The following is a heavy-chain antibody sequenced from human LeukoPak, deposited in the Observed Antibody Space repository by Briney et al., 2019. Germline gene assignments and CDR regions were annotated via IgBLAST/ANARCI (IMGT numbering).Heavy chain of an antibody. CDR1: GAPFSDFY. D-gene: IGHD5-12*01. CDR2: IYTSGST. J-gene: IGHJ4*02. Sequence: SETLSLTCAVYGAPFSDFYWSWLRRPPGKGLEWIGYIYTSGSTNYNPSLKSRVTISVDTSKNQFSLKLSSVTAADTAVYYCARVLYRTLDYWGQGTLVTVSS. V-gene: IGHV4-4*09. CDR3: ARVLYRTLDY.